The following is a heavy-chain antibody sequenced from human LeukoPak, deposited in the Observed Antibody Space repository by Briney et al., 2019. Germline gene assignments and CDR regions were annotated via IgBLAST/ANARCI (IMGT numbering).Heavy chain of an antibody. CDR3: ARGRWLQNYYGMDV. D-gene: IGHD5-24*01. Sequence: ASVKVSCKASGYTFTGYYMHWVRQAPGQGLEWMGWINPNGGGTNYAQKFQGRVTMTRDTSISTAYMELSRLRSDDTAVYYCARGRWLQNYYGMDVWGQGTTVTVSS. J-gene: IGHJ6*02. CDR1: GYTFTGYY. CDR2: INPNGGGT. V-gene: IGHV1-2*02.